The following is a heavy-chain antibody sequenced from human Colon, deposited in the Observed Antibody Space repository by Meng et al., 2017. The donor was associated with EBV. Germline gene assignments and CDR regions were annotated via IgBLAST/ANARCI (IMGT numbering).Heavy chain of an antibody. Sequence: QLQLQESGPGLVQPSETLSLTCTASGDSVATGRYYWSWIRQPPGKGLEWIAYIYYIGGTNYNPSLKSRLTISLDTSKNQFSLSLRSVTAADTAVYYCARVSGRSFDPWGQGTLVTASS. D-gene: IGHD3-10*01. J-gene: IGHJ5*02. V-gene: IGHV4-61*01. CDR3: ARVSGRSFDP. CDR1: GDSVATGRYY. CDR2: IYYIGGT.